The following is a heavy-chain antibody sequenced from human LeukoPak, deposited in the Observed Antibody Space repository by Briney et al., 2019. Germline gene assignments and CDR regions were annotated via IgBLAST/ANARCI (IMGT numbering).Heavy chain of an antibody. D-gene: IGHD2/OR15-2a*01. J-gene: IGHJ6*03. Sequence: GGSLRLSCAASGFTFSSYSMNWVRQAPGKGLEWVSSISSSSSYIYYADSVKGRFTISRDNSKNTLYLQMNSLRAEDTAVYYCAKGGGIYVYYMDVWGKGTTVTVSS. V-gene: IGHV3-21*01. CDR1: GFTFSSYS. CDR2: ISSSSSYI. CDR3: AKGGGIYVYYMDV.